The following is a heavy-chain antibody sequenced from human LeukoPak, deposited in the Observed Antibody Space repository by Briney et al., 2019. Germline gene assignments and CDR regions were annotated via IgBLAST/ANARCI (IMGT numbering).Heavy chain of an antibody. J-gene: IGHJ4*02. Sequence: SETLSLACTVSGGSISSYYWSWIRQPPGKGLEWIGYIYYSGSTNYNPSLKSRVTISVDTSKNQFSLKLSSVTAADTAVYYCARGYYDPYYFGYWGQGTLVTVSS. CDR2: IYYSGST. CDR1: GGSISSYY. V-gene: IGHV4-59*01. D-gene: IGHD3-22*01. CDR3: ARGYYDPYYFGY.